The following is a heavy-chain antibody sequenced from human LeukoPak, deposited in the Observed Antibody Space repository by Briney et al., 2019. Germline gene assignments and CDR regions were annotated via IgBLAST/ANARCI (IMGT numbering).Heavy chain of an antibody. V-gene: IGHV1-69*01. J-gene: IGHJ4*02. CDR2: IIPIFGTA. CDR1: GGTFSSYA. CDR3: ASDSAVYCGGDCPFDY. Sequence: SVKVSCKASGGTFSSYAISWVRQAPGQGLEWMGGIIPIFGTANYAQKFQGRVTITADESTSTAYMELSSLRSEDTAVYYCASDSAVYCGGDCPFDYWGQGTLVTVSS. D-gene: IGHD2-21*02.